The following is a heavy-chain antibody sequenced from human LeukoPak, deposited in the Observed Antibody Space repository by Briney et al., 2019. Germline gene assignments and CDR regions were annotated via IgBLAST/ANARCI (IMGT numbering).Heavy chain of an antibody. D-gene: IGHD3-10*01. J-gene: IGHJ4*02. V-gene: IGHV5-51*01. CDR3: ARQSRDGSKTRGYYFDY. Sequence: GESLKISCQVSGYIFTNYWIGWVRQMPGKGLESMGIIYPADSDTTYSPSLQGQVTISADKSISTVYLQWSSLKASDTAMYYCARQSRDGSKTRGYYFDYWGQGTLVTVSS. CDR2: IYPADSDT. CDR1: GYIFTNYW.